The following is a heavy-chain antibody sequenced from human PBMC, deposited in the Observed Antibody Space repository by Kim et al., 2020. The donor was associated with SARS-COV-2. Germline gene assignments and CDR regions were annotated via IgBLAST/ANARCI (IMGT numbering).Heavy chain of an antibody. J-gene: IGHJ4*02. Sequence: SETLSLTCTVSGGSISSSSYYWGWIRQPPGKGLEWIGSIYYSGSTYYNPSLKSRVTISVDTSKNQFSLKLSSVTAADTAVYYCATLAGIGSGSYPDYWGQGTLVTVSS. CDR2: IYYSGST. D-gene: IGHD1-26*01. V-gene: IGHV4-39*01. CDR3: ATLAGIGSGSYPDY. CDR1: GGSISSSSYY.